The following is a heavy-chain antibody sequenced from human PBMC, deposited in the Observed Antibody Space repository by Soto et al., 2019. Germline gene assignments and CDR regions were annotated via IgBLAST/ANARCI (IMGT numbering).Heavy chain of an antibody. J-gene: IGHJ4*02. CDR3: ARGSGCGSFLIDY. CDR1: GFTFSNYG. Sequence: QVHLVESGAGVVQPGRSLRLSCAASGFTFSNYGMHWVRQAPGKGLEWMAITSDDESRRYYAGSVRGRFTISRDNSKNTLYLEMNSLRDEDSALFYCARGSGCGSFLIDYWGQGILVTVSS. V-gene: IGHV3-30*04. CDR2: TSDDESRR. D-gene: IGHD1-26*01.